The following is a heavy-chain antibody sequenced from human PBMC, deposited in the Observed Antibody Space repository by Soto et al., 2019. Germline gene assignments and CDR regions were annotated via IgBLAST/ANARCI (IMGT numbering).Heavy chain of an antibody. Sequence: QVQLLESGPGLVKPSGTLSLTCDVSGGSITSTNWWTWVRQPPGKGLEWIGEIHHSGSTNYNPSLKSRMIILVDKSKNQFSLKMSSVTAADTAVYYCASPRYCDDDCYLFDYWGQGTLVTVSS. V-gene: IGHV4-4*02. CDR1: GGSITSTNW. D-gene: IGHD2-21*02. J-gene: IGHJ4*02. CDR2: IHHSGST. CDR3: ASPRYCDDDCYLFDY.